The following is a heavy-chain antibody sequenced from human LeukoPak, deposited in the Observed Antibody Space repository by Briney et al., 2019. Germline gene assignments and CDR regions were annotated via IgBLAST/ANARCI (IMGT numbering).Heavy chain of an antibody. D-gene: IGHD3-16*01. CDR1: GFTFSSYS. CDR2: ISSSSSYL. J-gene: IGHJ6*03. V-gene: IGHV3-21*01. Sequence: GGSLRFSCAASGFTFSSYSMNWVRQAPGKGLEWVSSISSSSSYLYYADSVKGRFTISRDNTKNSLYLQMNSLRAADTALYYCARDTGYEYTPADYYYYMDVWGKGTKVTVSS. CDR3: ARDTGYEYTPADYYYYMDV.